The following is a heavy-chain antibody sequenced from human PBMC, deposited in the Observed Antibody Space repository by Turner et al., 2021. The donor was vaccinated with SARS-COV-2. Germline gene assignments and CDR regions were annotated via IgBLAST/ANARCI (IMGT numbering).Heavy chain of an antibody. Sequence: EVQLVESGGGSVQPGGSLRLSCAASGFTFSDYWMHWVRQAPGKGLVWGSRINSDVSDTKYADSVRGRFTISRDNAKSTLYLQMNSLRAEDTAVYYCARVRAAGAGSYWPADYWGHGTLVTVSS. CDR3: ARVRAAGAGSYWPADY. D-gene: IGHD3-10*01. J-gene: IGHJ4*01. CDR2: INSDVSDT. CDR1: GFTFSDYW. V-gene: IGHV3-74*01.